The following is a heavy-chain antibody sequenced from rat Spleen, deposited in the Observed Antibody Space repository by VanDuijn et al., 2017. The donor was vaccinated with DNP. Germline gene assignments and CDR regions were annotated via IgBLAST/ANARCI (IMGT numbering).Heavy chain of an antibody. CDR1: GFIFSNYW. D-gene: IGHD5-1*01. Sequence: EVQLVESGGGPVQPGRSLKLSCVASGFIFSNYWMTWIRQAPGKGLEWVASITNTGDGSYYSDSVKGRFSISRDNTKSTLYLQMDSLRSEDTATYYCARLGGDWGQGVMVTVSS. V-gene: IGHV5-31*01. CDR2: ITNTGDGS. CDR3: ARLGGD. J-gene: IGHJ2*01.